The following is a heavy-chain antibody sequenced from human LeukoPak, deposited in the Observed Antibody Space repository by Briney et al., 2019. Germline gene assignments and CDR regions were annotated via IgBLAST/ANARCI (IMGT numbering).Heavy chain of an antibody. D-gene: IGHD6-19*01. V-gene: IGHV3-21*01. J-gene: IGHJ3*02. Sequence: WGSLRLSCAASGFTFSSYSMNWVRQAPGKGLEWVSSISSSSSYIYYADSVKGRFTISRDNAKNSLYLQMNSLRAEDTAVYYCARDLSIAVAGIAFDIWGQGTMVTVSS. CDR2: ISSSSSYI. CDR1: GFTFSSYS. CDR3: ARDLSIAVAGIAFDI.